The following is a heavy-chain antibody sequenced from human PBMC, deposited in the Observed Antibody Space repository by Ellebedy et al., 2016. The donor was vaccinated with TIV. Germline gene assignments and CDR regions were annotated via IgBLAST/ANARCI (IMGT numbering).Heavy chain of an antibody. V-gene: IGHV1-69*13. J-gene: IGHJ3*02. CDR2: IIPIFGTA. Sequence: SVKVSXXASGGTFSSYAISWVRQAPGQGLEWMGGIIPIFGTANYAQKFQGRVTITADESTSTAYMELSSLRSEDTAVYYCARRAALGSEHCSSTSCYIRWRAFDIWGQGTMVTVSS. CDR3: ARRAALGSEHCSSTSCYIRWRAFDI. D-gene: IGHD2-2*02. CDR1: GGTFSSYA.